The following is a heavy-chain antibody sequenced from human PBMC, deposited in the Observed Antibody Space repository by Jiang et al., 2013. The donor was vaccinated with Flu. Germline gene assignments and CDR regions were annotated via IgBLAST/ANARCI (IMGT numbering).Heavy chain of an antibody. Sequence: LLKPSETLSLTCTVSGGSISSSSYYWGWIRQPPGKGLEWIGSIYYSGSTYYNPSLKSLVTISVDTSKNQFSLKLSSVTAADTAVYYCARGVLTMVRGSRWAFDIWGQGTMVTVSS. CDR2: IYYSGST. V-gene: IGHV4-39*07. J-gene: IGHJ3*02. CDR1: GGSISSSSYY. CDR3: ARGVLTMVRGSRWAFDI. D-gene: IGHD3-10*01.